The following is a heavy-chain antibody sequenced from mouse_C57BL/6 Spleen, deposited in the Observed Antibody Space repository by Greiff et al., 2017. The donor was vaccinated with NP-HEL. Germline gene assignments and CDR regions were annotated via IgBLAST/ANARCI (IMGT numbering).Heavy chain of an antibody. D-gene: IGHD2-3*01. CDR3: ARHDGYYEAMDY. CDR1: GYTFTSYW. Sequence: QVQLQQPGAELVRPGSSVKLSCKASGYTFTSYWMHWVKQRPIQGLEWIGNIDPSDSETHYNQKFKDKATLTVDQSSSTAYMQLSSLTSEDSAVYYCARHDGYYEAMDYWGQGTSVTVSS. J-gene: IGHJ4*01. V-gene: IGHV1-52*01. CDR2: IDPSDSET.